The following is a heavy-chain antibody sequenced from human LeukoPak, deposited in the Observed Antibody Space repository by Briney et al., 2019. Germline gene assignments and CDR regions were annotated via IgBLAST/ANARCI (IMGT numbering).Heavy chain of an antibody. CDR1: GFTFSSYW. CDR3: ARGDPIYDFWSGGDY. CDR2: INSDGSST. Sequence: GGSLRLSCAASGFTFSSYWMHWVRQAPGKGLVWVSRINSDGSSTGYADSVKGRFTISRDNAKNTLYLQMNSLRAEDTAVYYCARGDPIYDFWSGGDYWGQGSLVTVSS. V-gene: IGHV3-74*01. D-gene: IGHD3-3*01. J-gene: IGHJ4*02.